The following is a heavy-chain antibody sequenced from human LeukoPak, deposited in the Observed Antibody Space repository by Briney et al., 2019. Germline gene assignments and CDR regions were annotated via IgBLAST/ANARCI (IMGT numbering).Heavy chain of an antibody. V-gene: IGHV1-69*13. J-gene: IGHJ6*02. CDR1: GGTFSSYA. D-gene: IGHD3-3*01. CDR2: IIPIFGTA. Sequence: GASVKVSCKASGGTFSSYAISWVRQAPGQGLEWMGGIIPIFGTANYAQKFQGRVTITADESTSTAYMELSSLRSEDTAVYYCARGRARRFLEWLSSPFYYYYGMDVWGQGTTVTVSS. CDR3: ARGRARRFLEWLSSPFYYYYGMDV.